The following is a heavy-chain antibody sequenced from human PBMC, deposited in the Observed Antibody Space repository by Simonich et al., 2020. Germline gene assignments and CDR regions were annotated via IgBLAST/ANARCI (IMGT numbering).Heavy chain of an antibody. CDR2: SYYSVST. CDR1: GGSISSYY. Sequence: QVQLQESGPGLVKPSETLSLTCTVSGGSISSYYWSWIRQPPGKGLEWIGYSYYSVSTNYNPSLKSRVTISVDTSKNQFSLKLSSVTAADTAVYYCARLPDYWGQGTLVTVSS. V-gene: IGHV4-59*08. J-gene: IGHJ4*02. CDR3: ARLPDY.